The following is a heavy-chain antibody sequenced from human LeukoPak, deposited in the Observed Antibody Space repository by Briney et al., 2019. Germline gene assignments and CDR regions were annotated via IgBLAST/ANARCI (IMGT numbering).Heavy chain of an antibody. J-gene: IGHJ4*02. V-gene: IGHV3-15*01. CDR2: IKSKTDGGTT. Sequence: GSLRLSCAASGFTFSNAWMSWVRQAPGKGLEWVGRIKSKTDGGTTDYAAPVKGRFTISRDDSKNTLYLQMNSLKTEDTAVYYCTTETYYDFWSGYYTTDDYWGQGTLVTVSS. D-gene: IGHD3-3*01. CDR1: GFTFSNAW. CDR3: TTETYYDFWSGYYTTDDY.